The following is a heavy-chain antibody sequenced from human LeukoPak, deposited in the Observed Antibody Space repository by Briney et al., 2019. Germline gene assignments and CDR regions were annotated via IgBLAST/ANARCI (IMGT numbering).Heavy chain of an antibody. Sequence: GGSLRLSCAASGFTFSSYGMHWVRQAPGKGLEWVAVIWYDGSNKYYADSVKGQFTISRDNSKNTLYLQMNSLRAEDTAVYYCARDQGSGRSYYYYYYGMDVWGQGTTVTVSS. CDR1: GFTFSSYG. CDR2: IWYDGSNK. J-gene: IGHJ6*02. CDR3: ARDQGSGRSYYYYYYGMDV. D-gene: IGHD3-10*01. V-gene: IGHV3-33*01.